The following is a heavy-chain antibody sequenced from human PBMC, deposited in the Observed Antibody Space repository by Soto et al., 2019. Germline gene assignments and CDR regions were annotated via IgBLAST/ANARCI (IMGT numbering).Heavy chain of an antibody. D-gene: IGHD1-7*01. V-gene: IGHV4-39*01. CDR3: ARRGGNWNYIPQTIYYFAY. J-gene: IGHJ4*02. CDR1: GGSISNSSYY. CDR2: IYYSGST. Sequence: PSETLSLTCTVSGGSISNSSYYWGWIRQPPGKGLEWIGSIYYSGSTYYNPSLKSRVTISVDTSKNQFSLKLSSVTAADTAVYYCARRGGNWNYIPQTIYYFAYWGQGTLVTVSS.